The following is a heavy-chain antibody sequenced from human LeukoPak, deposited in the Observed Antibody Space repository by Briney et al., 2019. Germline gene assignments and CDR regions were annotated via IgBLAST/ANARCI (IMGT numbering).Heavy chain of an antibody. D-gene: IGHD6-19*01. CDR3: ARDSSGWYRGFDP. CDR2: ISSSGSTI. V-gene: IGHV3-11*01. J-gene: IGHJ5*02. Sequence: PGGSLRLSCAASGFTFSDYYMSWLRQAPGKGLEWVSYISSSGSTIYYADSVKGRFTISSDNAKNSLYLQMNSLRAEDTAVYYCARDSSGWYRGFDPWGQGTLVTVSS. CDR1: GFTFSDYY.